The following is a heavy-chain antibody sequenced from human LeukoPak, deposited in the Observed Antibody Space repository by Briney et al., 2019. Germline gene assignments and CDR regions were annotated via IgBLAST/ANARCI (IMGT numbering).Heavy chain of an antibody. CDR1: GFTVNDNY. J-gene: IGHJ4*02. CDR3: ARGVYQTISRDAYNYYFDY. V-gene: IGHV3-53*01. CDR2: LYSGGST. Sequence: GGSLRLSCAASGFTVNDNYMNWVRQAPEKGLERVSVLYSGGSTYYADSVKGRFTISRDSFRNTLYLQMNSLRAEDTAVYYCARGVYQTISRDAYNYYFDYWGQGTLVTVSS. D-gene: IGHD5-24*01.